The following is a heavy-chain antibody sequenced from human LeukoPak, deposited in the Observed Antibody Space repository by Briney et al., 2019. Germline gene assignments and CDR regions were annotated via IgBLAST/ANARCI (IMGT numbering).Heavy chain of an antibody. V-gene: IGHV4-34*01. Sequence: SETLSLTCAVYGGSFSGYYWSWIRQPPGKGLEWIGEINHSGSTNYNPSLKSRVTISVDTSKNQFSLKLRSVTAADTAVYYCARTTEGYCRGRSCYSYYYYMDVWGKGTTVTVSS. CDR2: INHSGST. J-gene: IGHJ6*03. CDR3: ARTTEGYCRGRSCYSYYYYMDV. D-gene: IGHD2-15*01. CDR1: GGSFSGYY.